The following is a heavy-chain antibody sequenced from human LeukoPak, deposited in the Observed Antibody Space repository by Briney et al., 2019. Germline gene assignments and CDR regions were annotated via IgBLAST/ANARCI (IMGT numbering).Heavy chain of an antibody. CDR2: ISYDGSNK. CDR3: ARDSGFSGTQRGEY. CDR1: GFTFSSYG. V-gene: IGHV3-30*03. Sequence: GGSLRLSCAASGFTFSSYGMHWVRQVPGKGLEWVAVISYDGSNKYYADSVKGRFTISRDNSKNTLYLQMNSLRAEDTAVYYCARDSGFSGTQRGEYWGQGTLVTVSS. D-gene: IGHD3/OR15-3a*01. J-gene: IGHJ4*02.